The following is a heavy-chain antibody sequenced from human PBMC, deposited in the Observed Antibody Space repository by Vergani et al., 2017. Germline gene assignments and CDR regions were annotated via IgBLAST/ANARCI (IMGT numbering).Heavy chain of an antibody. D-gene: IGHD6-13*01. CDR2: IYYSGST. J-gene: IGHJ4*02. CDR3: AVAAAGTHYFDY. CDR1: GGSISSSSYY. V-gene: IGHV4-39*01. Sequence: QVQLQESGPGLVKPSETLSLTCTVSGGSISSSSYYWGWIRQPQGKGLEWIGSIYYSGSTYYNPSLKSRVTISVDTSKNQFSLKLSSVTAADTAVYYCAVAAAGTHYFDYWGQGTLVTVSS.